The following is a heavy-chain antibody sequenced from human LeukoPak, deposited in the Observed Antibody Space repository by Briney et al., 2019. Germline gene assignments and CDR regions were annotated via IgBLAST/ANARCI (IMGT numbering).Heavy chain of an antibody. D-gene: IGHD1-20*01. CDR1: GFTFSSYS. J-gene: IGHJ4*02. Sequence: PGGSLRLSCAASGFTFSSYSMNWVRQAPGRGLEWISYISSGGRTIYYADSVEGRFTISRDSGKNSLYLLLNSLRADDTAVYFCVRESITGHRDFDYWGQGTLITVSA. CDR3: VRESITGHRDFDY. CDR2: ISSGGRTI. V-gene: IGHV3-48*01.